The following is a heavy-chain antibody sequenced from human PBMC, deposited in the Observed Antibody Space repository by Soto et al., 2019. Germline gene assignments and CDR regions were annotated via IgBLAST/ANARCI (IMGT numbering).Heavy chain of an antibody. CDR1: GFTFISYS. D-gene: IGHD6-13*01. CDR2: ISSSSSYI. Sequence: GGSLRLSCAASGFTFISYSMNWVRQAPGKGLEWVSSISSSSSYIYYADSVKGRFTISRDNAKNSLYLQMNSLRAEDTAVYYCARDQDSSSWRDAFDIWGQGTMVTV. V-gene: IGHV3-21*01. J-gene: IGHJ3*02. CDR3: ARDQDSSSWRDAFDI.